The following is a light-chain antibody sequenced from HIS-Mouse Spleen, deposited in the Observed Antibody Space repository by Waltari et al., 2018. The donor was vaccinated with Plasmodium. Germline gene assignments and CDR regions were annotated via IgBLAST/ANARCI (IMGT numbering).Light chain of an antibody. CDR2: DVS. CDR3: SSYTSSSTA. CDR1: SSDVGGYNY. Sequence: QSALTQPASVSGSPGQSITISCTGTSSDVGGYNYVSWYQQHPGKAPKLMIYDVSNRPPGVSNRFSGSKSGNTASLTISGLQAEDEADYYCSSYTSSSTAFGTGTKVTVL. J-gene: IGLJ1*01. V-gene: IGLV2-14*03.